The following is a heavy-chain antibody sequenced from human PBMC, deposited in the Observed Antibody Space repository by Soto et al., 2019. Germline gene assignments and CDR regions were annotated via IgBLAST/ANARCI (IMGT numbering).Heavy chain of an antibody. CDR3: AKLLLSGIDADAFDI. CDR2: ISGSGGST. J-gene: IGHJ3*02. V-gene: IGHV3-23*01. CDR1: GFTFSSYA. Sequence: LRLSCAASGFTFSSYAMSWVRQAPGKGLEWVSAISGSGGSTYYADSVKGRFTISGDNSKNTLYLQMNSLRAEDTAVYYCAKLLLSGIDADAFDIWGQGTMVTVSS. D-gene: IGHD6-13*01.